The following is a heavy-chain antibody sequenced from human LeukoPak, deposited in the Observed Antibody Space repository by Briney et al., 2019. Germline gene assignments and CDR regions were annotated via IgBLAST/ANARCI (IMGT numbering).Heavy chain of an antibody. D-gene: IGHD5-24*01. CDR3: ARDEDGYNYGFDP. CDR1: GGSISSYY. V-gene: IGHV4-59*12. Sequence: PSETLSLTCTVSGGSISSYYWSWIRQPPGKGLEWIGYIYYSGSTNYNPSLKSRVTISVDTSKNQFSLQLNSVTPEDTAVYYCARDEDGYNYGFDPWGQGTLVTVSS. J-gene: IGHJ5*02. CDR2: IYYSGST.